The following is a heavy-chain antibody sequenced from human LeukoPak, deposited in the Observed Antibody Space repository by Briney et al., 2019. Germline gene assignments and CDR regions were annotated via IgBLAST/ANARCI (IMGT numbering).Heavy chain of an antibody. CDR2: IGGSGGST. Sequence: TGGSLRLSCAASGFTFSSYAMSWVRQAPGKGLEWVSAIGGSGGSTYYADSVKGRFTISRDNSKNTLYLQMNSLRAEDTAVYYCAKDHKQWLARGAFDIWGQGTMVTVSS. V-gene: IGHV3-23*01. CDR3: AKDHKQWLARGAFDI. J-gene: IGHJ3*02. CDR1: GFTFSSYA. D-gene: IGHD6-19*01.